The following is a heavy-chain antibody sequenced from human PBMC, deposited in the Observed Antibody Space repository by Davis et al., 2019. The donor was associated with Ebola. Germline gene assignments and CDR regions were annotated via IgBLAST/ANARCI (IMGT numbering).Heavy chain of an antibody. Sequence: ASVKVSCKASGYTFTGYYMHWVRQAPGQGLEWMGWINPNSGGTNYAQKFQGWVTMTRDTSISTAYMELSRLRSDDTAVYYCAREKTYYDFWSGYYRRRGDAFDIWGQGTMVTVSS. CDR1: GYTFTGYY. D-gene: IGHD3-3*01. CDR2: INPNSGGT. CDR3: AREKTYYDFWSGYYRRRGDAFDI. V-gene: IGHV1-2*04. J-gene: IGHJ3*02.